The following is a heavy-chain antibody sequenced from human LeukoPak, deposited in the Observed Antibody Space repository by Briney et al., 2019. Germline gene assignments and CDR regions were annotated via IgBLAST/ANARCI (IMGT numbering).Heavy chain of an antibody. Sequence: GGSLRLSCAASGLTVSSYYMNWVRQAPGKGLEWVSVIYSDGSTYYADSVKGRFTISRDNSKNTLYLQMNSLRAEDTAVYYCARGSSGYDRGAFDIWGQGTMVTVSS. CDR1: GLTVSSYY. V-gene: IGHV3-53*01. CDR3: ARGSSGYDRGAFDI. J-gene: IGHJ3*02. D-gene: IGHD5-12*01. CDR2: IYSDGST.